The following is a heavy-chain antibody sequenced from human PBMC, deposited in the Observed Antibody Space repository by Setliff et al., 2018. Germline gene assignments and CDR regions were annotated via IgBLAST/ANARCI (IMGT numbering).Heavy chain of an antibody. CDR3: ARLGGSSGSGGFYYYYYYMDV. Sequence: PSETLSLTCAVYGGSFSGYYWSWIRQPPGKGLEWIGEINHSGSTNYNPSLKSRVTISVDTSKNQFSLKLSSVTAADTAVYYCARLGGSSGSGGFYYYYYYMDVWGKGTTVTVS. J-gene: IGHJ6*03. CDR1: GGSFSGYY. D-gene: IGHD3-16*01. CDR2: INHSGST. V-gene: IGHV4-34*01.